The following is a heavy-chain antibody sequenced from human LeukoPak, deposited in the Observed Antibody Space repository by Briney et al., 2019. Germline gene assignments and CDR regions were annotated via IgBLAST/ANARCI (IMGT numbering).Heavy chain of an antibody. J-gene: IGHJ4*02. CDR3: AKDRYDSSGYLFDY. V-gene: IGHV3-30*18. D-gene: IGHD3-22*01. Sequence: GGSLRLSCAASGFTFSTYAMHWVRQAPGKGLERVSVISYDGSNKYYADSVKGRFTISRDNSKNTLYLQMNSLRAEDTAVYYCAKDRYDSSGYLFDYWGQGTLVTVSS. CDR1: GFTFSTYA. CDR2: ISYDGSNK.